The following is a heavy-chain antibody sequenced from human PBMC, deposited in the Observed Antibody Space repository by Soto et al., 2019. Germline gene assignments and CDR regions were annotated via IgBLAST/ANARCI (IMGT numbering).Heavy chain of an antibody. CDR1: GFTFSSDS. Sequence: EVQLVESGGGLVQPGGSLRLSCAASGFTFSSDSMNWVRQAPGKGLEWVSYISGSSSMIYYADSVKGRFTISRDNAKNSLYLQMNSLRAEDTAVYYCARDLSPRQEMLYALLGYWGQGTLVTVSS. V-gene: IGHV3-48*01. CDR2: ISGSSSMI. J-gene: IGHJ4*02. CDR3: ARDLSPRQEMLYALLGY. D-gene: IGHD2-8*01.